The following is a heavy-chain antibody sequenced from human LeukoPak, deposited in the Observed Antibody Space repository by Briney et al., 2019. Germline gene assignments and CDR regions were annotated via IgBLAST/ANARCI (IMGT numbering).Heavy chain of an antibody. CDR2: ISSSSSYI. CDR1: GFTFSTYS. Sequence: GGSLRLSCAASGFTFSTYSMNWVRQAPGEGLEWVSSISSSSSYIYYADSVKGRFTISRDNAKNSLYLQMNSLRAEDTALYYCARRDTVMVGFEYWGQGTLVTVSS. J-gene: IGHJ4*02. D-gene: IGHD5-18*01. CDR3: ARRDTVMVGFEY. V-gene: IGHV3-21*04.